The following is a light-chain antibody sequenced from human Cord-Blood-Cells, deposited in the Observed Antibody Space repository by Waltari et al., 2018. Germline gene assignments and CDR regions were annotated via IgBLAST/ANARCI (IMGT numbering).Light chain of an antibody. CDR2: EGS. CDR3: CSYAGSSTWV. CDR1: SSDVGSHNL. V-gene: IGLV2-23*01. J-gene: IGLJ3*02. Sequence: QSALTQPASVSGSPGQSITISRTGTSSDVGSHNLVSWYQQHPGKAPKLMIYEGSKRPSGVSNRCSGSKSGNTASLTISGRQAEDEADYYCCSYAGSSTWVFGGGTKLTVL.